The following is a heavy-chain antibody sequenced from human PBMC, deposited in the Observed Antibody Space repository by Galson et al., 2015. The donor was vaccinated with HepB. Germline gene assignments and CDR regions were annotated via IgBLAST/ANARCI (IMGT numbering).Heavy chain of an antibody. Sequence: SLRLSCAASGFTFTSYSMNWVRQAPGKGLEWVSSISRTETYIYYADSVKGRFTISRDNSKNSLYLQMNSLRDEDTAVYYCARDSESFPRLRALDMCGPGTIVTVSS. CDR3: ARDSESFPRLRALDM. J-gene: IGHJ3*02. V-gene: IGHV3-21*01. D-gene: IGHD3-16*01. CDR2: ISRTETYI. CDR1: GFTFTSYS.